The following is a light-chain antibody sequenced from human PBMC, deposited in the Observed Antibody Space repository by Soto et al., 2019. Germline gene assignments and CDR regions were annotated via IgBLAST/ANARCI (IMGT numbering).Light chain of an antibody. J-gene: IGLJ1*01. CDR2: DVT. V-gene: IGLV2-14*01. CDR3: SSYTSSSTLYV. Sequence: QSALTQPASVSGSPGQSITISCTGTSSDVGDNNYVYWYQQHPGKAPKLMIYDVTHRPSGISNRFSGSKSGNTASLTISGXXXXXXXXXXCSSYTSSSTLYVFGSGTKLTV. CDR1: SSDVGDNNY.